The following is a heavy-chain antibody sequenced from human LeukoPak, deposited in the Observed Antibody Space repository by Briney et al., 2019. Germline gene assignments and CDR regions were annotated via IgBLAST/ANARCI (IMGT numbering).Heavy chain of an antibody. CDR1: GSTFTDYY. CDR2: INPNSGGT. Sequence: ASVKVSCKASGSTFTDYYMHWVRQAPGQGLEWMGWINPNSGGTNFAQKFQGRVTMTRDTSISTAYMGLNRLRSDDTAVYYCAKSVYYYDSSGYTDAFDIWGQGTMVTVSS. CDR3: AKSVYYYDSSGYTDAFDI. V-gene: IGHV1-2*02. J-gene: IGHJ3*02. D-gene: IGHD3-22*01.